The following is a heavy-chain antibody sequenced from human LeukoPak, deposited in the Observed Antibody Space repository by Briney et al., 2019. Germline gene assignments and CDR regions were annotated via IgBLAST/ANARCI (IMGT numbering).Heavy chain of an antibody. Sequence: GGSLRLSCAASGFTFDDYAMHWVRQAPGKGLEWVSGISWNSGSIGYADSVKGRFSISRDNAKNSLYLQMNSLRAEDTALYYCAKEGIVLRYFDWLSYFDYWGQGTLVTVSS. D-gene: IGHD3-9*01. CDR2: ISWNSGSI. V-gene: IGHV3-9*01. CDR1: GFTFDDYA. J-gene: IGHJ4*02. CDR3: AKEGIVLRYFDWLSYFDY.